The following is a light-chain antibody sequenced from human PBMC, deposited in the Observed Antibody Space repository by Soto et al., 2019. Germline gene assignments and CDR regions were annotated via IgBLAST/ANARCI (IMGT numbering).Light chain of an antibody. CDR1: QSVSSY. V-gene: IGKV3-11*01. CDR3: HQRSNWPLT. CDR2: DAS. J-gene: IGKJ1*01. Sequence: EIVLTQSPATLSLSPGERATLSCRASQSVSSYLAWYQQKPGQAPRLLISDASNRATGIPARFSGSGSGTDFTLTIRSLEPEDFAVYYCHQRSNWPLTFGQGNKVEIK.